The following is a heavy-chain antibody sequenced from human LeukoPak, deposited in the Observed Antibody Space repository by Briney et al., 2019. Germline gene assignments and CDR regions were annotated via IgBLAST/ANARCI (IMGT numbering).Heavy chain of an antibody. CDR1: GFDFSSNR. Sequence: GGSLRLSCAASGFDFSSNRMHWVRHAPGQGLVWVSRIKGDGISTNYADSAKGRFTISRDNSKNTLYLQMNSLRAEDTAVYYCARVGYYDSSGSDYWGQGTLVTVSS. V-gene: IGHV3-74*01. CDR3: ARVGYYDSSGSDY. J-gene: IGHJ4*02. D-gene: IGHD3-22*01. CDR2: IKGDGIST.